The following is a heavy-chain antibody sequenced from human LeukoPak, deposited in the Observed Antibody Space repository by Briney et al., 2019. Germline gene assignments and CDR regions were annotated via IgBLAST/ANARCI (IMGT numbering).Heavy chain of an antibody. D-gene: IGHD1-1*01. CDR1: GFTFSSYM. V-gene: IGHV3-21*01. CDR2: INSGSTYT. J-gene: IGHJ4*02. CDR3: ARSLTTLTYEGY. Sequence: GGSLRLSCAASGFTFSSYMMNWVRQAPGKGLEWVSSINSGSTYTYYTESVKGRFTVSRDNAKSSLFLQMNSLRAEDTAIYYCARSLTTLTYEGYWGQGTLVTVSS.